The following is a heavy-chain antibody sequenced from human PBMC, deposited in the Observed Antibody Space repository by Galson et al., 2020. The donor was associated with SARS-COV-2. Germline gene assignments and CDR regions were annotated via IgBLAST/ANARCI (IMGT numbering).Heavy chain of an antibody. D-gene: IGHD3-10*01. CDR1: GGSLSGYY. CDR2: IYSTGST. CDR3: ARARCGSSGFTVNLPLHAFDI. Sequence: SETLSLTCGVSGGSLSGYYWSWIRQPPGKGLEWIGYIYSTGSTNYSPSLRSRVTASVDTSKNQLSLTVTSVTAADTAVYYCARARCGSSGFTVNLPLHAFDIWGSGTMVVVSS. J-gene: IGHJ3*02. V-gene: IGHV4-59*08.